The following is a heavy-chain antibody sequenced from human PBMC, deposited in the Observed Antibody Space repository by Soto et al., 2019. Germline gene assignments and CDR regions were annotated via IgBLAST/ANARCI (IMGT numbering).Heavy chain of an antibody. V-gene: IGHV5-51*01. Sequence: PGESLKISCKGSGYSFTSYWIAWVRQMPGKGLEWMGIIYPGDSDTRYSPSFQGQVTISADRSIGTAYLHWSSLKASDTAIYYCARQIHSTYYYYGMDVWGQGTTVTVSS. J-gene: IGHJ6*02. D-gene: IGHD5-18*01. CDR1: GYSFTSYW. CDR2: IYPGDSDT. CDR3: ARQIHSTYYYYGMDV.